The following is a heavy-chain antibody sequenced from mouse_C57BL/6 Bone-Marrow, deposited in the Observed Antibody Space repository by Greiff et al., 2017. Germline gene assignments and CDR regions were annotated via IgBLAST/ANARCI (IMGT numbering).Heavy chain of an antibody. CDR3: ARWGAQATWFAY. CDR1: GYTFTSYW. Sequence: QVQLQQPGAELVKPGASVKMSCKASGYTFTSYWITWVKQRPGQGLEWIGDIYPGSGSPNYNEKFKSKATLTVDTSSSTAYMQLSSLTSEDSAVYYCARWGAQATWFAYWGQGTLVTVSA. J-gene: IGHJ3*01. D-gene: IGHD3-2*02. CDR2: IYPGSGSP. V-gene: IGHV1-55*01.